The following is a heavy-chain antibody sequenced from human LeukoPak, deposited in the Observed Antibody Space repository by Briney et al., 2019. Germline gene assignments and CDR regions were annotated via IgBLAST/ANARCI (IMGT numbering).Heavy chain of an antibody. V-gene: IGHV6-1*01. D-gene: IGHD2-2*01. CDR1: GDSVSSNSVS. CDR2: TYYRSTWYN. Sequence: SQTLSLTCAISGDSVSSNSVSWNWIRQSPSRGLEWLGRTYYRSTWYNDYAVSVRGRITVNPDTSKNQFSLHLNSVTPEDTAVYYCARRLTQYDCFDPWGQGILVTVSA. CDR3: ARRLTQYDCFDP. J-gene: IGHJ5*02.